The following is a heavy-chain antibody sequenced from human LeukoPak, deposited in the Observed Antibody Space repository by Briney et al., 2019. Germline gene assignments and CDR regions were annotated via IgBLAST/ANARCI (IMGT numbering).Heavy chain of an antibody. CDR1: GYTLTELS. CDR2: FDPEDGET. Sequence: APVKVSCKVSGYTLTELSMHWVRQAPGKGREWMGGFDPEDGETIYAQKFQGRVTMTEDTSTDTAYMELSSLRSEDTAVYYCATWPPHSGWYHWFDPWGQGTLVTVSS. J-gene: IGHJ5*02. V-gene: IGHV1-24*01. CDR3: ATWPPHSGWYHWFDP. D-gene: IGHD6-19*01.